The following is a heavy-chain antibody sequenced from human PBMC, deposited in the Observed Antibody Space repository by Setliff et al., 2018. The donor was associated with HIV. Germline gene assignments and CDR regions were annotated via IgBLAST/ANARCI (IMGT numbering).Heavy chain of an antibody. CDR3: ARGVRTTVTIYYYYMDV. CDR2: IYSGGTT. CDR1: GFSVSFSF. Sequence: GGSLRLSCAASGFSVSFSFMSWVRQAPGKGLEWVSIIYSGGTTYYADSVKGRFTISRDSSKSTLYLQMNSLRPDDTAVYYCARGVRTTVTIYYYYMDVWGKGTTVTVS. V-gene: IGHV3-53*01. D-gene: IGHD4-17*01. J-gene: IGHJ6*03.